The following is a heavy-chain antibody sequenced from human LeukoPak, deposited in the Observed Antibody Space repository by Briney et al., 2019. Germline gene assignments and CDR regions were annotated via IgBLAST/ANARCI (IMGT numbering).Heavy chain of an antibody. CDR2: LYYSGWST. V-gene: IGHV4-39*01. Sequence: SGTLSLTCTVSGGSISSSYYYWGWVRQPPGKGLEWIVSLYYSGWSTYYNPSLKSRVTISVDTSKNQFSLKLSSVTAADTAVYYCARHGPHGVKGVDWFDPWGQGTLVTVSS. CDR3: ARHGPHGVKGVDWFDP. CDR1: GGSISSSYYY. D-gene: IGHD2-15*01. J-gene: IGHJ5*02.